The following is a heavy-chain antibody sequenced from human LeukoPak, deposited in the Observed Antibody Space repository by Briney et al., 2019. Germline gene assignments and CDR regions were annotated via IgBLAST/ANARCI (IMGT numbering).Heavy chain of an antibody. V-gene: IGHV3-64D*06. CDR1: GFTFSSYA. CDR3: VRRVATSTFDY. J-gene: IGHJ4*02. Sequence: GGSLRLSCSASGFTFSSYAMHWVRQAPEKGLKYASAISSNGGSTYYAESVKGRFTISRDNSKNTLYLQMSSLRAEDTAVYYCVRRVATSTFDYWGQGTLVTVSS. D-gene: IGHD5-12*01. CDR2: ISSNGGST.